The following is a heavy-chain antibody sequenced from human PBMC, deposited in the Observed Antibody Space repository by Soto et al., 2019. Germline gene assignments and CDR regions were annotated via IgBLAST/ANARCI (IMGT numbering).Heavy chain of an antibody. Sequence: GGSLRLSCAASGFTFSSYAMHWVRQAPGKGLEWVAVISYDGSNKYYADSVKGRFTISRDNSKNTLYLQMNSLRAEDTAVYYCARVFTMIVVVNNPLDYWGQGTLVTVSS. J-gene: IGHJ4*02. CDR2: ISYDGSNK. D-gene: IGHD3-22*01. CDR3: ARVFTMIVVVNNPLDY. V-gene: IGHV3-30-3*01. CDR1: GFTFSSYA.